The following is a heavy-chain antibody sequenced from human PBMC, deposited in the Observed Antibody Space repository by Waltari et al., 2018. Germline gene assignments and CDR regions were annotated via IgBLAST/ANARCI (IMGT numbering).Heavy chain of an antibody. D-gene: IGHD2-2*01. CDR1: GGSISSSSYY. V-gene: IGHV4-39*07. CDR3: ARERAPGVVVPAAMDY. Sequence: QLQLQESGPGLVKPSETLSLTCTVPGGSISSSSYYWGWIRQPPGKGLEWIGSIYYSGSTYYNPSLKSRVTISVDTSKNQFSLKLSSVTAADTAVYYCARERAPGVVVPAAMDYWGQGTLVTVSS. CDR2: IYYSGST. J-gene: IGHJ4*02.